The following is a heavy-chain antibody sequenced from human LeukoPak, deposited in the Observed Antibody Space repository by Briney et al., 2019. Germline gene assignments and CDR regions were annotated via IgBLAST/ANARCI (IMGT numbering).Heavy chain of an antibody. CDR2: VYYSGST. Sequence: PSETLSLTCTVSGGVISIYGWSWFRQPPGKGLEWIGEVYYSGSTDYNPSLKSRVTISVDTSKNQFSLKLSSVTAADTAVYYCAGHYYGSGSYKYWGQGTLVTVSS. CDR1: GGVISIYG. D-gene: IGHD3-10*01. J-gene: IGHJ4*02. V-gene: IGHV4-59*08. CDR3: AGHYYGSGSYKY.